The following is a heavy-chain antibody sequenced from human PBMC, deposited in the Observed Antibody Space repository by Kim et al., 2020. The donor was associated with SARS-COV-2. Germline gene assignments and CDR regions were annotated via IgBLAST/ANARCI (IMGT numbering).Heavy chain of an antibody. CDR3: ARDDGEDAFDI. Sequence: GGSLRLSCAASGFTFSSYGMHWVRQAPGKGLEWVAVIWYDGSNKYYADSVKGRFTISRDNSKNTLYLQMNSLRAEDTAVYYCARDDGEDAFDIWGQGTMVTVSS. CDR1: GFTFSSYG. CDR2: IWYDGSNK. J-gene: IGHJ3*02. V-gene: IGHV3-33*01.